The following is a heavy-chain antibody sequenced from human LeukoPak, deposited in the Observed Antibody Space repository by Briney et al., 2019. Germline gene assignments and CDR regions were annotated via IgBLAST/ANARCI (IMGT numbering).Heavy chain of an antibody. V-gene: IGHV3-23*01. J-gene: IGHJ4*02. D-gene: IGHD6-19*01. CDR3: AKRRDLIAVAGTWFDY. Sequence: GGSLRLSCAASGFTFSSYAMSWVRQAPGKGPEWVSASSGSGGSTHYADSVKGRFTISRDNSKNTLYLQMSSLRVEDTAVYYCAKRRDLIAVAGTWFDYWGQGTLVTVSS. CDR2: SSGSGGST. CDR1: GFTFSSYA.